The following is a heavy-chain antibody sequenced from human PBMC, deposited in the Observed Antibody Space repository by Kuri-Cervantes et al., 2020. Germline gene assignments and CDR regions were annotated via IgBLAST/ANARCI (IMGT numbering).Heavy chain of an antibody. Sequence: GSLRLSCTVSGGSISSSSYYWGWIRQPPGKGLEWIGSIYYSGSTYYNPSLKSRVTISVDTSKSQLSLKLSSVTAAGTAVYYCASGVVITGIGYYYGMDVWGQGTTVTV. CDR2: IYYSGST. V-gene: IGHV4-39*01. J-gene: IGHJ6*02. CDR1: GGSISSSSYY. CDR3: ASGVVITGIGYYYGMDV. D-gene: IGHD3-3*01.